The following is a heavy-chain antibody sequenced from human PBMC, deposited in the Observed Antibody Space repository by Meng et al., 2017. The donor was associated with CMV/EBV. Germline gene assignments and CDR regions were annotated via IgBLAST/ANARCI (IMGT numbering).Heavy chain of an antibody. D-gene: IGHD3-3*01. Sequence: GGSLRLSCAASGFTFSSYGMHWVRQAPGKGLEWVAFIRYDGSNKYYADSVKGRFTISRDNSKHTLYLQMNSLRAEDTAVYYCAKLPYDFWSGYYSGYYYYGMDVWGQGTT. CDR1: GFTFSSYG. CDR2: IRYDGSNK. CDR3: AKLPYDFWSGYYSGYYYYGMDV. V-gene: IGHV3-30*02. J-gene: IGHJ6*02.